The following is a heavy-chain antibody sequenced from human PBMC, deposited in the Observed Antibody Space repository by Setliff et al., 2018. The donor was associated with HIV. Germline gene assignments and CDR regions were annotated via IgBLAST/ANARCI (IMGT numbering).Heavy chain of an antibody. D-gene: IGHD3-10*01. CDR2: IYTSGST. V-gene: IGHV4-59*08. J-gene: IGHJ6*03. CDR1: GGSMSTYY. CDR3: ARQITMVRGVYQPYYSYYMDV. Sequence: NPSETLSLTCTVSGGSMSTYYWSWIRQPPGKGLEWIGYIYTSGSTNYNPSLRSRVTISVDTSKNHFSLRLSSVTAADTAVYYCARQITMVRGVYQPYYSYYMDVWGKGTTVTVSS.